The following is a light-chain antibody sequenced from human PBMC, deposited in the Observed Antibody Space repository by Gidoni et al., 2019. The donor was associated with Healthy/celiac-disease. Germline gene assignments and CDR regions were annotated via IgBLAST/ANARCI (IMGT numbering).Light chain of an antibody. J-gene: IGKJ2*01. CDR1: QDISNY. V-gene: IGKV1-33*01. Sequence: TQSPSSLSASVGDRVTITCQASQDISNYLNWYQQKPGKAPKLLIYDASNLETGVPSRFSGSGSGTDFTFTISSLQPEDIATYYCQQYDNLPPMYTFGQXTKLEIK. CDR3: QQYDNLPPMYT. CDR2: DAS.